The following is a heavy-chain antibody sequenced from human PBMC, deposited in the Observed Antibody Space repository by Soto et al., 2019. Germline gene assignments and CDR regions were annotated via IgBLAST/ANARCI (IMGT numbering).Heavy chain of an antibody. J-gene: IGHJ6*02. CDR1: GFTVSRNY. Sequence: GGSLRLSCAASGFTVSRNYMSWVRQAPGKGLEWVSVIYSGGDTYYADSVKGRFTISRDNSKNTLYLQLNSLRAEDTAVYYCARDSQSGGMGVWVQGTSVTVSS. D-gene: IGHD3-10*01. V-gene: IGHV3-53*01. CDR2: IYSGGDT. CDR3: ARDSQSGGMGV.